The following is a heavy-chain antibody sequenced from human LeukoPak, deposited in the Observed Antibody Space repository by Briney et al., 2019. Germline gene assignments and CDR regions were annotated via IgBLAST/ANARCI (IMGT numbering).Heavy chain of an antibody. CDR2: IGTSASTK. J-gene: IGHJ4*02. D-gene: IGHD6-13*01. Sequence: GGSLRLSCAASGFTFSDYYMSWFRQAPGKGLEWVSYIGTSASTKYYADSVKGRFTISRDNAKNSLYLQMNSLRAEDTAVYYCARVGSLAAAGTPDYWGQGTLVTVSS. CDR3: ARVGSLAAAGTPDY. CDR1: GFTFSDYY. V-gene: IGHV3-11*01.